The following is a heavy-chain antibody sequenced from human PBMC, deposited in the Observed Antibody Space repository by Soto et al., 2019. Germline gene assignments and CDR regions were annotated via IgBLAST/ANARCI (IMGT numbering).Heavy chain of an antibody. CDR2: ISGSGGST. D-gene: IGHD3-16*01. Sequence: EVQLLESGGGLVQPGGSLRLSCAASGFTFSSYAMSWVRQAPGKGLEWVSAISGSGGSTYYADSVKGRFTISRDNSKNTLYLQRNSLRAEDTAVYYCASQKIRFSWFDPWGQGTLVTVSS. CDR1: GFTFSSYA. CDR3: ASQKIRFSWFDP. V-gene: IGHV3-23*01. J-gene: IGHJ5*02.